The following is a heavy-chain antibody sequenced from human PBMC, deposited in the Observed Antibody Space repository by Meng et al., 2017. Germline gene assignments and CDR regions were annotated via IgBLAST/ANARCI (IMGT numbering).Heavy chain of an antibody. D-gene: IGHD6-19*01. CDR1: GYTFTGYG. J-gene: IGHJ4*02. CDR2: ISAYNGNT. Sequence: HVQVVRAGAEVKKPWDTVKVSCKCYGYTFTGYGISWVRQHPGKGLEGMGWISAYNGNTNYAQNLQGRVTMTTDTSTSTAYMELRSLRSDDTAVYYCARGGIAVAIDYWGQGTLVTVSS. CDR3: ARGGIAVAIDY. V-gene: IGHV1-18*01.